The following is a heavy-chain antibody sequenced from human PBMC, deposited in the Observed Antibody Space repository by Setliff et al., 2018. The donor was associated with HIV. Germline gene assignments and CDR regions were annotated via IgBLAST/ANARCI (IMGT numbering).Heavy chain of an antibody. CDR2: IYHSEYT. D-gene: IGHD3-3*01. V-gene: IGHV4-59*12. Sequence: PSETLSLTCTVSGGSISSYYWSWIRQPPGKGLEWIGEIYHSEYTNYNASLKSRVSMSVDKSKNQFSLKLTSVTAADTAVYYCARGRSGHDDFWSAYGVEPPYYFDYWGQGTLVTVSS. CDR1: GGSISSYY. J-gene: IGHJ4*02. CDR3: ARGRSGHDDFWSAYGVEPPYYFDY.